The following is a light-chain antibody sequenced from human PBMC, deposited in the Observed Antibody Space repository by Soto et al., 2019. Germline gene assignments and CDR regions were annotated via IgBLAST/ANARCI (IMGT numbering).Light chain of an antibody. V-gene: IGLV2-14*01. Sequence: QSVLTQPASVSGSPGQSITLSCTGTSSDVGGYNHVSWYQQHPDKAPKLLIYDVSNRPSGVSNRFSGSKSGNTASLTISGLQAEDEADYYCSSYADRSTPVVFGGGTKLTVL. CDR1: SSDVGGYNH. CDR3: SSYADRSTPVV. J-gene: IGLJ2*01. CDR2: DVS.